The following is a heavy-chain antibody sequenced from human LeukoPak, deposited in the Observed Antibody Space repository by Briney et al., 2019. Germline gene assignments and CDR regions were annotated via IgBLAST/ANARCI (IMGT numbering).Heavy chain of an antibody. CDR2: IRYDGSNK. Sequence: PGGSLRLSCAASGFTFSSYGMHWVREAPGKGLEWVAFIRYDGSNKYYADSVKGRFTISRDNSKNTLYLQMNSLRAEDTAVYYCAKEGRVYGSGTPRYYFDYWGQGTLVTVSS. J-gene: IGHJ4*02. CDR3: AKEGRVYGSGTPRYYFDY. D-gene: IGHD3-10*01. CDR1: GFTFSSYG. V-gene: IGHV3-30*02.